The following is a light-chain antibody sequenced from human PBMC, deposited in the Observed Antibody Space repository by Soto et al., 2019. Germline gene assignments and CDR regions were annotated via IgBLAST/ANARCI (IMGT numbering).Light chain of an antibody. CDR1: QSVSSN. CDR2: GAS. CDR3: QHYNNWPPLT. Sequence: EIVMTQSPATLSVSPGERATLSCRASQSVSSNLARYQQKPGQAPRLLIYGASTRATGIPARFSGSGSGTKFTLTISSLQSEDFAVYSCQHYNNWPPLTFGGGTKVEIK. V-gene: IGKV3-15*01. J-gene: IGKJ4*01.